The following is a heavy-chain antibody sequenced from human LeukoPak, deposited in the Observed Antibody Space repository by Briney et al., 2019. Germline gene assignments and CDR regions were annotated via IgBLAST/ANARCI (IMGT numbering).Heavy chain of an antibody. Sequence: ASVNVSCKASGYTFTGYYMHWVRQAPGQGLEWMGIINPHGGSTTYAQKFQGRITMTRDTSRSTVYMELSSLTSEDTAVYYCARENGFDIWGQGTMVTVSS. J-gene: IGHJ3*02. V-gene: IGHV1-46*01. CDR1: GYTFTGYY. CDR3: ARENGFDI. CDR2: INPHGGST.